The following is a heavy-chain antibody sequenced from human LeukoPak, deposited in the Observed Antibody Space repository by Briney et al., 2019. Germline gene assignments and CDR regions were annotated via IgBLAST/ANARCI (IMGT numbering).Heavy chain of an antibody. CDR1: GFTFSSYG. Sequence: GGSLRLSCATSGFTFSSYGIHCVRQAPGRGMEGLAVVSNDGRNEYYADSVQGRFSISRDNSKNTVYLQMNSLSAEDTAVYYCARDSASTPLDYWGQGPLVTVSS. CDR2: VSNDGRNE. D-gene: IGHD1-26*01. CDR3: ARDSASTPLDY. J-gene: IGHJ4*02. V-gene: IGHV3-33*01.